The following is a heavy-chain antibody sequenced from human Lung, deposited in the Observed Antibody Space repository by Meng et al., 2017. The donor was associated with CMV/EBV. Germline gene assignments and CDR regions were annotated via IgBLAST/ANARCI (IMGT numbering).Heavy chain of an antibody. Sequence: GASLKISCAASGFTFSPYRRNWVRQAPGKGLEWVSSISSSSSYIYYADSVKGRFNISRDNAKNSLYLQMNILRAEDTAVYYCAKDYDFWSSYPDYYAMDVWGQGTXVTVSS. CDR2: ISSSSSYI. CDR3: AKDYDFWSSYPDYYAMDV. D-gene: IGHD3-3*01. CDR1: GFTFSPYR. V-gene: IGHV3-21*01. J-gene: IGHJ6*02.